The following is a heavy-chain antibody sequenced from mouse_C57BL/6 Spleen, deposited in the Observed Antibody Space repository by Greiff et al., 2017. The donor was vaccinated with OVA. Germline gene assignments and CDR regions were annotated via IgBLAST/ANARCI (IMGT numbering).Heavy chain of an antibody. D-gene: IGHD1-1*01. CDR2: IDPSDSET. CDR3: ARSGTYGAMDY. CDR1: GYTFTSYW. J-gene: IGHJ4*01. V-gene: IGHV1-52*01. Sequence: QVQLKQPGAELVRPGSSVKLSCKASGYTFTSYWMHWVKQRPIQGLEWIGNIDPSDSETHYNQKFKDKATLTVDKSSSTAYMQLSSLTSEDSAVYYCARSGTYGAMDYWGQGTSVTVAS.